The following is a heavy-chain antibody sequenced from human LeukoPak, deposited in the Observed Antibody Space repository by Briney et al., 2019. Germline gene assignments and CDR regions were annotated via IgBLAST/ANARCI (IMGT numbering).Heavy chain of an antibody. CDR3: ARVRGSGWYYYYYGMDV. J-gene: IGHJ6*04. V-gene: IGHV4-30-4*01. CDR2: IYYSGST. CDR1: GGSISSGDYY. D-gene: IGHD6-19*01. Sequence: SETLSLTCTVSGGSISSGDYYWSWIRQPPGKGLEWIGYIYYSGSTYYNPSLKSRVTISVDTSKNQFSLKLSSMTAADTAVYYCARVRGSGWYYYYYGMDVWGKGTTVTVSS.